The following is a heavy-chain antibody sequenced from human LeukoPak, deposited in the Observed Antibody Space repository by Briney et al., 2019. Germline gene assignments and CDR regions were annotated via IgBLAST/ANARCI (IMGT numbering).Heavy chain of an antibody. J-gene: IGHJ4*02. CDR3: ARGVEYSSSSGLGY. V-gene: IGHV4-59*01. Sequence: PSETLSLTCTVSGGSISSYYWSWIRQPPGKELEWIGYIYYSGSTNYNPSLKSRVTISVDTSKNQFSLKLSSVTAADTAVYYCARGVEYSSSSGLGYWGQGTLVTVSS. D-gene: IGHD6-6*01. CDR1: GGSISSYY. CDR2: IYYSGST.